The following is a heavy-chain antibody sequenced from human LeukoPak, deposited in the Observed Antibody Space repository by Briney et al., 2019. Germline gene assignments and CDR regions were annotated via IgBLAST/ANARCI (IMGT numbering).Heavy chain of an antibody. Sequence: GGSLRLSCAASGFTFSSYCMHWVRQAPGKGLEWVAFIRYGGSNKYYADSVKGRFTISRDNSKNTLYLQMNSLRAEETAVYYCAKDSIAARSAYFDYWGQGTLVPVSS. CDR3: AKDSIAARSAYFDY. V-gene: IGHV3-30*02. CDR1: GFTFSSYC. D-gene: IGHD6-6*01. CDR2: IRYGGSNK. J-gene: IGHJ4*02.